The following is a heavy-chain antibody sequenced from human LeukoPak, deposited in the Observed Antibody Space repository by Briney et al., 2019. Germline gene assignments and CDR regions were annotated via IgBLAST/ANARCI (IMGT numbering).Heavy chain of an antibody. V-gene: IGHV3-7*01. CDR1: GFTFSSYW. J-gene: IGHJ4*02. Sequence: GGSLRLSCAASGFTFSSYWMSWVRQAPGKGLEWVANIKQDGSEKYYVDSVKGRFTISRDNAKNSLYLQMNSLRAEDTAVYYCARTPTVPAAMFCFDYWGQGTLVTVSS. CDR2: IKQDGSEK. CDR3: ARTPTVPAAMFCFDY. D-gene: IGHD2-2*01.